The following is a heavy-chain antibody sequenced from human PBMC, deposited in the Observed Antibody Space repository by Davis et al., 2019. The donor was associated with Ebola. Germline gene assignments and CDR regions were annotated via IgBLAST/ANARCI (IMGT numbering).Heavy chain of an antibody. CDR3: ARSSDSSGYYYRRDFDY. Sequence: ASVKVSCKASGYSFTGYYLHWVRQAPGQGLEWLGWIKPSSGGTTYAQKLQGRFTMTTDTSTTTAYMELRSLRSDDTAVYYCARSSDSSGYYYRRDFDYWGQGTLVTVSS. CDR2: IKPSSGGT. CDR1: GYSFTGYY. D-gene: IGHD3-22*01. J-gene: IGHJ4*02. V-gene: IGHV1-2*02.